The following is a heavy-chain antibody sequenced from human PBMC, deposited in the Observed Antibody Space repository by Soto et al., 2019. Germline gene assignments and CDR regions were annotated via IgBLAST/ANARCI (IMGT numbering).Heavy chain of an antibody. V-gene: IGHV4-30-2*01. CDR2: IYHSGNT. CDR3: ARFHCYYGRYFDY. J-gene: IGHJ4*02. CDR1: GGSISSSVYS. D-gene: IGHD3-22*01. Sequence: PSETLSLTCAVSGGSISSSVYSWSWIRQPLGKGLERVGYIYHSGNTYYNPSLKSRVNISADRSKNQFSLKLSSVTAVDTAVYFCARFHCYYGRYFDYWGQGTLVTVSS.